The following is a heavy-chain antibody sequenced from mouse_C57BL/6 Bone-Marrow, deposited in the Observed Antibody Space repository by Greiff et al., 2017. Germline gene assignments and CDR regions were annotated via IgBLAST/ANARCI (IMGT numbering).Heavy chain of an antibody. V-gene: IGHV1-59*01. Sequence: QVQLQQPGAELVRPGTSVKLSCTASGYTFTSYWMHWVKQRPGQGLEWIGVIDPSDSYTNYNQKFKGKATLTVDTSSSTAYVQLSSLTSEDSAVYYCAREIDYGSSFDYWGQGTTLTVSS. CDR1: GYTFTSYW. D-gene: IGHD1-1*01. CDR2: IDPSDSYT. CDR3: AREIDYGSSFDY. J-gene: IGHJ2*01.